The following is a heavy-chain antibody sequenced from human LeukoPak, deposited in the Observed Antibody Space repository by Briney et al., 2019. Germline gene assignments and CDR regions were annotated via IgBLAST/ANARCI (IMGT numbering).Heavy chain of an antibody. CDR2: INHSGST. V-gene: IGHV4-34*01. J-gene: IGHJ4*02. D-gene: IGHD3-22*01. CDR3: ARGGLGYDSSGLYYFDY. Sequence: SETLSLTCTVSGGSISSYYWSWIRQPPGKGLEWIGEINHSGSTNYNPSLKSRVTISVDTSKNQFSLKLSSVTAADTAVYYCARGGLGYDSSGLYYFDYWGQGTLVTVSS. CDR1: GGSISSYY.